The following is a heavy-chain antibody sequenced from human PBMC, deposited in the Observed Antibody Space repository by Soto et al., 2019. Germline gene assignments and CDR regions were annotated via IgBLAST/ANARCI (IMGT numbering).Heavy chain of an antibody. J-gene: IGHJ6*02. CDR2: ISYDGSKK. CDR3: ARDYSRFNRGDGFSNDG. Sequence: QVQLVESGGGVVQPGRSLRLSCAASGFTFSSYAMHWVRQAPGKGLEWVAVISYDGSKKYYADSVKGRFTISRDNSKNSLYLRKNSMRAEDTAVYYRARDYSRFNRGDGFSNDGRGRGATVTV. V-gene: IGHV3-30-3*01. D-gene: IGHD4-4*01. CDR1: GFTFSSYA.